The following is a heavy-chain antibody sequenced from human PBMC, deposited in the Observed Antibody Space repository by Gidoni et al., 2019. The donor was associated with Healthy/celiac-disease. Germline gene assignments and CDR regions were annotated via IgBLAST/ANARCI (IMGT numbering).Heavy chain of an antibody. Sequence: QVQLVQSGAEVKKHGDSVKVSCKASGYTLTSCASNWVRQAPGQGLEWMGWMNPNSGNTGYAQKFQGRVTMTRKTSISTAYMELSSLRSEDTAVYYCARGRNGWSRSGWFDPWGQGTLVTVSS. CDR1: GYTLTSCA. D-gene: IGHD1-26*01. CDR2: MNPNSGNT. V-gene: IGHV1-8*01. CDR3: ARGRNGWSRSGWFDP. J-gene: IGHJ5*02.